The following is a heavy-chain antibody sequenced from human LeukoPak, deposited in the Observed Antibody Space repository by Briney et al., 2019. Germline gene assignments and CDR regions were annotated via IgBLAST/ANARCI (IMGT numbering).Heavy chain of an antibody. CDR2: IYYSGST. Sequence: PSETLSLTCTVSGGSFSSYYWSWIRQPPGKGLEWIGYIYYSGSTNYNPSLTSRVTISVDTSKNQFSLKLSSVTAADTAVYYCASQYYDILTGYYTAPFDYWGQGTLVTVSS. J-gene: IGHJ4*02. CDR1: GGSFSSYY. D-gene: IGHD3-9*01. V-gene: IGHV4-59*01. CDR3: ASQYYDILTGYYTAPFDY.